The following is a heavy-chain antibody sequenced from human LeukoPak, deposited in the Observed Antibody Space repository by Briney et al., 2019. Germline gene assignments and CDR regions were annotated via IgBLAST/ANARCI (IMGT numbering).Heavy chain of an antibody. CDR2: ISWNSGSI. D-gene: IGHD2-2*01. J-gene: IGHJ5*02. Sequence: GGSLRLSCAASGFTFDDYAMHWVRQAPGKGLEWVSGISWNSGSIGYADSVKGRFTISRDNAKNSLYLQMNSLRAEDTAVYYCARDTEYCSSTSCKTAPWGQGTLVTVSS. CDR3: ARDTEYCSSTSCKTAP. CDR1: GFTFDDYA. V-gene: IGHV3-9*01.